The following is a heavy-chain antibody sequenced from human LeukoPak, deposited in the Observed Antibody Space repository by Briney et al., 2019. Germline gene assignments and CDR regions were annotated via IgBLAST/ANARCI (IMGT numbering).Heavy chain of an antibody. CDR1: GFTFSDYY. D-gene: IGHD3-10*01. V-gene: IGHV3-11*04. CDR2: IRSSGSTK. J-gene: IGHJ3*02. Sequence: GGSLRLSCAASGFTFSDYYMSWIRQAPGKGLEWVSYIRSSGSTKYYADSVKGRFTISRDNAKNSLYLQMNSLRAEDTAVYYCARGNGSGNSEDTFDIWGQGTMVTVSS. CDR3: ARGNGSGNSEDTFDI.